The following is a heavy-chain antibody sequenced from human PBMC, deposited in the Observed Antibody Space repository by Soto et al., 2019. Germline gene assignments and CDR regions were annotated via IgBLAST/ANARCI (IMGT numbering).Heavy chain of an antibody. Sequence: GGSLRLSCAASGFTFSSYAMSWVRQAPGKGLEWVSAISGSGGSTYYADSVKGRFSISRDNSKSTLYLQMNSLRAEDTAVYYCAKGRGPAAMADYWGQGTLVTVSS. CDR1: GFTFSSYA. V-gene: IGHV3-23*01. CDR3: AKGRGPAAMADY. D-gene: IGHD2-2*01. J-gene: IGHJ4*02. CDR2: ISGSGGST.